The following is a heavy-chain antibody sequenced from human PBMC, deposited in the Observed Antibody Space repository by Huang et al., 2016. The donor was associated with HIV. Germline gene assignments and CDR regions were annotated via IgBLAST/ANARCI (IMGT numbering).Heavy chain of an antibody. J-gene: IGHJ3*02. Sequence: QVQLVQSGAEVKKPGSSVKVSCKASADTFSSDAITWVRQAPGQGLAGRGGIRPPRGTTDYAHKFQDRVTITADESTNTAYMELSSLRSEDTAVYFCARVSRATAAGFAFDIWGQGTMVTVSS. V-gene: IGHV1-69*13. CDR1: ADTFSSDA. D-gene: IGHD2-15*01. CDR3: ARVSRATAAGFAFDI. CDR2: IRPPRGTT.